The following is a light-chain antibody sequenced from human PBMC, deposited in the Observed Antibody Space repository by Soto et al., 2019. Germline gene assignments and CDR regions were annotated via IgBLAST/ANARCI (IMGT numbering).Light chain of an antibody. CDR3: QQYDTSPLT. Sequence: EIVLTQSQGIRWFSPWEIGTLSCRVSQSVSSGYLAWYQQKPGQAPRLLIYGASSRATGIPDRFSGSGSGTDFTLTIIRLQPQDFALYYCQQYDTSPLTFGQGTNVDIK. V-gene: IGKV3-20*01. J-gene: IGKJ1*01. CDR2: GAS. CDR1: QSVSSGY.